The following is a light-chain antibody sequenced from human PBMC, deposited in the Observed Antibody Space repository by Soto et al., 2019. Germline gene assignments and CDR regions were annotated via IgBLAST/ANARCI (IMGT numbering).Light chain of an antibody. CDR1: QSISSY. Sequence: DIQINQCPSCLSTYVRDIVTITCRASQSISSYLNWYQQKPGKAPKLLIYAASSLQSGVPSRFSGSGSGTDFTLTISSLQPEDFANYYCQQSYSTPLTFGGGT. CDR2: AAS. J-gene: IGKJ4*01. V-gene: IGKV1-39*01. CDR3: QQSYSTPLT.